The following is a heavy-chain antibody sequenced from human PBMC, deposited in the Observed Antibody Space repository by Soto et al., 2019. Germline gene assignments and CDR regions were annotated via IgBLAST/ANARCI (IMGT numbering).Heavy chain of an antibody. Sequence: SETLSLTCTVSGGSISSYYWSWIRQPPGKGLEWIGYIYYSGSTNYNPSLKSRVTISVDTSKNQFSLKLSSVTAADTAVYYCASQDDFWSGYSYWGQGTLVTVS. D-gene: IGHD3-3*01. CDR3: ASQDDFWSGYSY. J-gene: IGHJ4*02. CDR1: GGSISSYY. V-gene: IGHV4-59*08. CDR2: IYYSGST.